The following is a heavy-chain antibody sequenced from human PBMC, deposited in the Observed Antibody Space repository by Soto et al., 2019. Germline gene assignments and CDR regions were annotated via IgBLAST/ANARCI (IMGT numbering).Heavy chain of an antibody. CDR3: ASYRRGYGGGSRDNDY. J-gene: IGHJ4*02. Sequence: EVQLVESGGGLVKPGGSLRLSCAASGFTFSSYSMNWVRQAPGKGLEWVSSISSSSSYIYYADSVKGRFTISRDNAKNSRYLQMNSLGAEDTAVYYCASYRRGYGGGSRDNDYWGQGTLVTVSS. CDR2: ISSSSSYI. CDR1: GFTFSSYS. V-gene: IGHV3-21*01. D-gene: IGHD5-12*01.